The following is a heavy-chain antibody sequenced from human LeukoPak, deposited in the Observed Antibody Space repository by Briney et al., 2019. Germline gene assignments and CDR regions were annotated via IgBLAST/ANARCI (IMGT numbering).Heavy chain of an antibody. CDR1: GGTFSSYA. D-gene: IGHD3-22*01. Sequence: GASVKVSCKASGGTFSSYAISWVRQAPGQGLEWMGGIIPIFDTSNYAQKFQGRVTITADESTSTAYMELSSLRSEDTAVYYCARQYDSSGYLFDYWGQGTLVTVSS. CDR2: IIPIFDTS. CDR3: ARQYDSSGYLFDY. V-gene: IGHV1-69*13. J-gene: IGHJ4*02.